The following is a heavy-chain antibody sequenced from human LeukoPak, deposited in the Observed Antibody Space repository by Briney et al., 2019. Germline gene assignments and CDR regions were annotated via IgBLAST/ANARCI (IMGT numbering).Heavy chain of an antibody. CDR2: ISTYNGHT. Sequence: ASVKVSCKVSGSTFTNHGISWVREAPGQGLEWMGWISTYNGHTNYAQKFQGRVTMTTDTSTSTVYMEVRSLRSDDTAVYYCARDYRDHDALDIWGQGTMVTVSS. CDR3: ARDYRDHDALDI. D-gene: IGHD1-26*01. V-gene: IGHV1-18*01. J-gene: IGHJ3*02. CDR1: GSTFTNHG.